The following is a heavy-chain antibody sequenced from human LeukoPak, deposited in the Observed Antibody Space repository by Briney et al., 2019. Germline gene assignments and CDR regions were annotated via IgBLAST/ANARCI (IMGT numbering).Heavy chain of an antibody. CDR3: ARITGYGGGSLRY. CDR2: INHTGNN. J-gene: IGHJ4*02. V-gene: IGHV4-34*01. CDR1: GGSFTGYY. D-gene: IGHD4-23*01. Sequence: SETLSLTCSVDGGSFTGYYWNWIRQPPGKGLEWIGEINHTGNNNYNPSLKSRVTLSIDMSKKQFSLHLTSLTAADTAVYYCARITGYGGGSLRYWGQGTLVAISS.